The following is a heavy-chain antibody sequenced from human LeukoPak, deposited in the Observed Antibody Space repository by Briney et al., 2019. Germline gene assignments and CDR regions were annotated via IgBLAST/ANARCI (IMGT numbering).Heavy chain of an antibody. D-gene: IGHD2-15*01. CDR3: ARDRRYCSGDSCYSGVDY. V-gene: IGHV3-53*01. Sequence: TGGSLRLSCAASGFTFSSYAMSWIRQAPGKGLEWVSVIYSGGSQYYADSVKGRFSISRDNSKNTVYLQMNGLRAEDTAVYYCARDRRYCSGDSCYSGVDYWGQGTLVTVSS. J-gene: IGHJ4*02. CDR1: GFTFSSYA. CDR2: IYSGGSQ.